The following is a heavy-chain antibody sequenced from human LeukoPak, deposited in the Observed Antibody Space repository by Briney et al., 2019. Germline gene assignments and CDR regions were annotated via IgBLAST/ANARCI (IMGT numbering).Heavy chain of an antibody. D-gene: IGHD3-22*01. Sequence: GGSLRLSCAASGFTFSSYSMNWVRQAPGKGLEWVSSISSSSSYIYYADSVTGRFTISRDNAKNSLYLQMNSLRAEDTAVYYCARDSLYYYDSSGYLGTFDYWGQGTLVTVSS. V-gene: IGHV3-21*01. CDR1: GFTFSSYS. CDR2: ISSSSSYI. CDR3: ARDSLYYYDSSGYLGTFDY. J-gene: IGHJ4*02.